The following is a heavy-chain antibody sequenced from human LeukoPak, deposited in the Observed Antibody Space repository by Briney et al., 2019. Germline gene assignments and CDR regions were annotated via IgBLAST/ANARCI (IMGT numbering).Heavy chain of an antibody. Sequence: SEALSLTCTVSGGSISSSSYYWGGIRQPPGKGLEWIGSIYYSGSTYYNPSLKSRVAISVDTSKNQFSLKLSSVTAADTAVYYCARLMSSSWYFDYWGQGTLVTVSS. J-gene: IGHJ4*02. CDR2: IYYSGST. V-gene: IGHV4-39*01. CDR3: ARLMSSSWYFDY. D-gene: IGHD6-13*01. CDR1: GGSISSSSYY.